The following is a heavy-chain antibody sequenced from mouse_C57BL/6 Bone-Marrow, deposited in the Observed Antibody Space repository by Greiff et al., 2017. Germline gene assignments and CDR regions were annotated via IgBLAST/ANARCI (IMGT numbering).Heavy chain of an antibody. J-gene: IGHJ3*01. CDR3: ASGVYYGSSYPFAY. D-gene: IGHD1-1*01. CDR1: GYTFTTYP. V-gene: IGHV1-47*01. Sequence: VQLQQSGAELVKPGASVKMSCKASGYTFTTYPIEWMKQNHGKSLEWIGNFHPYNDDTKYNEKFKGKATLTVEKSSSTVYLELSRLTSEDSAVYYCASGVYYGSSYPFAYWGQGTLVTVSA. CDR2: FHPYNDDT.